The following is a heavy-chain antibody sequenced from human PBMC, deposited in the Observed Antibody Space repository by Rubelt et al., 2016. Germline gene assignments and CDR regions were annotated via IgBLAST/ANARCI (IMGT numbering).Heavy chain of an antibody. Sequence: VSSISTSSSYIYYADSVKGRFTISRDNAKNSLYLQMNSLRAEDTAVYYCARDGIAAAGYYYYYGMDVWGQGTTVTVSS. J-gene: IGHJ6*02. CDR3: ARDGIAAAGYYYYYGMDV. CDR2: ISTSSSYI. V-gene: IGHV3-21*01. D-gene: IGHD6-13*01.